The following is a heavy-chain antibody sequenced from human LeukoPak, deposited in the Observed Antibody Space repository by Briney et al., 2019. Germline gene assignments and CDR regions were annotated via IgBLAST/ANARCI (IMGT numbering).Heavy chain of an antibody. CDR2: IKSKTDGGTT. J-gene: IGHJ4*02. Sequence: GGSLRLSCAASGFTFSNAWMSWVRQAPGKGLEWVGRIKSKTDGGTTDYAAPVKGRFTISRDDSKNTLYLQMNSLKTEDTAVYYCTTQYDYVWGSYRYTGDYWGQGTLVTVSS. V-gene: IGHV3-15*01. D-gene: IGHD3-16*02. CDR1: GFTFSNAW. CDR3: TTQYDYVWGSYRYTGDY.